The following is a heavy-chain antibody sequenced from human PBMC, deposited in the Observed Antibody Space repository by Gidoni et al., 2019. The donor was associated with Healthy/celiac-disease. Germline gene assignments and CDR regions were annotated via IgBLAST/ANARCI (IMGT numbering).Heavy chain of an antibody. V-gene: IGHV3-7*03. Sequence: EVQLVESGGGLVQPGGSLRLSCAASGFTFRSYWMSWVRQAPGKGLEWVANIKQDGSEKYYVDSVKGRFTISRDNAKNSLYLQMTSLRAEDTAVYYCARETGTIDGYFDYWGQGTLVTVSS. CDR3: ARETGTIDGYFDY. D-gene: IGHD1-7*01. J-gene: IGHJ4*02. CDR1: GFTFRSYW. CDR2: IKQDGSEK.